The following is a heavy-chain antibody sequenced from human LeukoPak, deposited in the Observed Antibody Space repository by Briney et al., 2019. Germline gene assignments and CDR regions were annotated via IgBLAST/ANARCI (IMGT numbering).Heavy chain of an antibody. D-gene: IGHD1-26*01. CDR1: GFTFSTYA. CDR3: ARVRIVGSTYDAFEI. CDR2: ISYDGTTK. V-gene: IGHV3-30-3*01. J-gene: IGHJ3*02. Sequence: GGSLRLSCAASGFTFSTYAMHWVRQAPGKGLEWVAVISYDGTTKYHADSAKGRFTISRDNSKNTLYLQMNTLRAEDTAVYYCARVRIVGSTYDAFEIWGQGTMVTVSS.